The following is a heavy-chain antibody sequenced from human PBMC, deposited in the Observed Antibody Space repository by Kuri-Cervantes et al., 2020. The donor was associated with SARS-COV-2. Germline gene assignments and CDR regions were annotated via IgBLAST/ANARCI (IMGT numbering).Heavy chain of an antibody. D-gene: IGHD3-10*01. CDR3: ARVLSWFPDY. CDR2: IDSGGNT. Sequence: GGSLRLSCAAFGFTFSSYSMSWVRQAPGKGLEWVSTIDSGGNTNYADSVKGRFTVSRDNSKNTLHLRMNGLRAEDTALYYCARVLSWFPDYWGQGTLVTVSS. V-gene: IGHV3-53*01. J-gene: IGHJ4*02. CDR1: GFTFSSYS.